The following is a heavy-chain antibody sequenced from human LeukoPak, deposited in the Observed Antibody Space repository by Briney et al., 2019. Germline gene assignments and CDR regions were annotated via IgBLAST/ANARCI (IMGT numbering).Heavy chain of an antibody. Sequence: GRSLRLSCAASGFTLSSYGMHWVRQAPGKGLEWVAVISYDGSNKYYADSVKGRFTISKDNSKNTLYLQMNSLRAEDTAVYYCAKDLGGSGYDFDYWGQGTLVTVSS. D-gene: IGHD5-12*01. J-gene: IGHJ4*02. V-gene: IGHV3-30*18. CDR2: ISYDGSNK. CDR3: AKDLGGSGYDFDY. CDR1: GFTLSSYG.